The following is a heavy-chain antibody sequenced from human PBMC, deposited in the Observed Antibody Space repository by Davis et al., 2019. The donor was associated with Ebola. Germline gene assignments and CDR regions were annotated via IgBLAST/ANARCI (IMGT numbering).Heavy chain of an antibody. V-gene: IGHV3-23*01. CDR1: GFPFSNYA. CDR3: AKVPVEVADEYFQH. D-gene: IGHD2-21*02. CDR2: INSYGIGT. Sequence: GGSLRLSCAASGFPFSNYAMSWVRQAPGKGLEWVSTINSYGIGTYYADSVKGRFTISRDNSKNTVFLQMDSLGDQDTALYFCAKVPVEVADEYFQHWGQGTLVTVSS. J-gene: IGHJ1*01.